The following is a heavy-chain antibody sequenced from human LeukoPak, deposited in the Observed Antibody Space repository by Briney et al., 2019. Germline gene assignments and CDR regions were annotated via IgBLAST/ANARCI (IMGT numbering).Heavy chain of an antibody. CDR2: FDPEDGET. D-gene: IGHD6-13*01. CDR1: GYTLTELS. J-gene: IGHJ3*02. Sequence: ASVKVSCKVSGYTLTELSMHWVRQAPGKGLEWMGGFDPEDGETIYAQKFQGRVTMTEDTSTDTAYMELSSLRSEDTAVYYCAITPGAKYSTSWNDAFDIWGQGTMVTVSS. CDR3: AITPGAKYSTSWNDAFDI. V-gene: IGHV1-24*01.